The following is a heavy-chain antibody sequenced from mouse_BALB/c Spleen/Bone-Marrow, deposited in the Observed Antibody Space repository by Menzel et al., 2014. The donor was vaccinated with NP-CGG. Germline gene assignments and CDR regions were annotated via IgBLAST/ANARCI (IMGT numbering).Heavy chain of an antibody. J-gene: IGHJ4*01. D-gene: IGHD2-2*01. CDR1: GYAFSSYW. V-gene: IGHV1-80*01. Sequence: VQGVESGAELVRPGSSVKISCKASGYAFSSYWMSWVKQRPGQGLEWIGQIYPGDGDTNYNGKSKGKATLTADKSSSTAYMQLSSLTSEDSAVYFCARWLPAMDYWGQGTSVTVSS. CDR3: ARWLPAMDY. CDR2: IYPGDGDT.